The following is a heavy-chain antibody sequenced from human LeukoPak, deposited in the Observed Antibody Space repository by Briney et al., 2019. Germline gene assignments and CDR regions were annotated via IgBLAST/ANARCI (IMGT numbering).Heavy chain of an antibody. CDR1: GFTFDDYA. CDR2: IRRNSVSI. CDR3: AKGPSANNIWYYFDS. J-gene: IGHJ4*02. D-gene: IGHD1/OR15-1a*01. V-gene: IGHV3-9*01. Sequence: GGSLRLSCVASGFTFDDYAMHWVRQVPGKGLEWVSGIRRNSVSIGYADSVKGRFTISRDNAKNSLYLQMNSLRPEDTALYYCAKGPSANNIWYYFDSWGQGTLVTVSS.